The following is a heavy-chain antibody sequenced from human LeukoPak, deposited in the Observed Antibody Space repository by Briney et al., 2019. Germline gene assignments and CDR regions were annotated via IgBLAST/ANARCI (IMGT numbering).Heavy chain of an antibody. Sequence: ASVKVSCKTSGYTFTSYDFNWVRQATGQGLEWMGWMNPNSGDTGYTQKFQGRVTMTRNTSISTAYMELSSLRSEDTAVYYCARGYLIAAVGYSYYYGMDVWGQGTTVTVSS. CDR1: GYTFTSYD. CDR3: ARGYLIAAVGYSYYYGMDV. D-gene: IGHD6-13*01. V-gene: IGHV1-8*01. CDR2: MNPNSGDT. J-gene: IGHJ6*02.